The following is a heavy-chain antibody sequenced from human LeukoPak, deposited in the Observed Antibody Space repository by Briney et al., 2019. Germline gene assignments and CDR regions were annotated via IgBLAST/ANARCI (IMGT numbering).Heavy chain of an antibody. CDR1: GGSISSSSYY. J-gene: IGHJ4*02. CDR2: IYYSGST. D-gene: IGHD6-19*01. Sequence: SGTLSLTCTVSGGSISSSSYYWGWIRQPPGKGLEWIGSIYYSGSTYYNPSLKSRVTISVDTSKNQFSLKLSSVTAADTAVYYCARDGSALGYWGQGTLVTVSS. V-gene: IGHV4-39*07. CDR3: ARDGSALGY.